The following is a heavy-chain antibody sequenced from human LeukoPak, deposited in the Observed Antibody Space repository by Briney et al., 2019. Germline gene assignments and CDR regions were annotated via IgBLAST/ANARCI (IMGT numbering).Heavy chain of an antibody. CDR2: IYSGGST. Sequence: GGSLRLSCAASGFTVSSNYMSWVRQAPGKGLEWVSVIYSGGSTYYADSVKGRFTISRDNSKSTLYLQMNSLRAEDTAVYYCARDWGIAAAGKGDYWGQGTLVTVSS. D-gene: IGHD6-13*01. CDR1: GFTVSSNY. J-gene: IGHJ4*02. CDR3: ARDWGIAAAGKGDY. V-gene: IGHV3-53*01.